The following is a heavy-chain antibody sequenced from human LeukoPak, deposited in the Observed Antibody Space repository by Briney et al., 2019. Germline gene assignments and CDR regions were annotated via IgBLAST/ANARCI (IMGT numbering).Heavy chain of an antibody. D-gene: IGHD3-22*01. CDR1: GFTFSSYA. CDR3: AKTYYYDSSNYPPMDY. J-gene: IGHJ4*02. CDR2: ISGGGGNT. V-gene: IGHV3-23*01. Sequence: PGGSLRLSCAASGFTFSSYAMSWVRQAPGEGLEWVSAISGGGGNTYYADSVKGRFTISRDNSKNTLYLQMNSLRAEDTAVYHCAKTYYYDSSNYPPMDYWGQGTLVTVSS.